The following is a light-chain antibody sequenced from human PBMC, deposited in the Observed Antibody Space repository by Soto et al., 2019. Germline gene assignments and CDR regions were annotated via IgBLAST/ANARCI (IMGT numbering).Light chain of an antibody. J-gene: IGKJ4*01. V-gene: IGKV3-15*01. Sequence: EVVMTQSPATLSVSPGDRAAVSCRASQSVGSSLAWYQQKPGQAPRLLMYGASTRATGVPARFSGSESGTEITITISSLQSEDSAVYYCKQYHKWPLTFGGGTKVEIK. CDR2: GAS. CDR3: KQYHKWPLT. CDR1: QSVGSS.